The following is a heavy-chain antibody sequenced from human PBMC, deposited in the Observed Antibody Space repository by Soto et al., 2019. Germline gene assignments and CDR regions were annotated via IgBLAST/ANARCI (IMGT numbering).Heavy chain of an antibody. CDR1: GGSISSGGYY. Sequence: QVQLQESGPGLVKPSQTLSLTCTVSGGSISSGGYYWSWIRQHPGKGLEWIGYIYYSGSTYYNPSLKSRVTISVDTSKNQFSLKLRSVTAADTAVYYCARGSYCSGGSCFTESPYNWFDPWGQGTLVTVSS. CDR3: ARGSYCSGGSCFTESPYNWFDP. D-gene: IGHD2-15*01. CDR2: IYYSGST. J-gene: IGHJ5*02. V-gene: IGHV4-31*03.